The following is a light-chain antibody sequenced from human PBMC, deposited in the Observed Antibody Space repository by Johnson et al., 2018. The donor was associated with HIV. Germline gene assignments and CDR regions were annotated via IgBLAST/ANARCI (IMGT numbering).Light chain of an antibody. V-gene: IGLV1-51*01. CDR3: GTWGSTLYV. J-gene: IGLJ1*01. CDR1: SYNIGNNY. CDR2: DNN. Sequence: QSVLTQPPSVSAAPGQKVTISCSGSSYNIGNNYVSWYQQLPGTAPKLLIYDNNKRPSGIPDRFSGSKSGTSATMGITGLQTGDEADYYGGTWGSTLYVFGTGTKVTVL.